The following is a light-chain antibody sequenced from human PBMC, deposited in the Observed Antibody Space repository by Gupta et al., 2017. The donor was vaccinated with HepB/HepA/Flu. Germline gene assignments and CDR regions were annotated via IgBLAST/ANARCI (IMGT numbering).Light chain of an antibody. CDR2: DVS. V-gene: IGLV2-14*03. J-gene: IGLJ2*01. Sequence: QSALTQPASVSGSPGQSITISCTGTSSDVGHYNYVSWYQQHPDKAPKLMIYDVSKRPAGVANRFSGSKSGNTASLTISGRQAEDEADYYCSSYTSSSTQVFGGGTKLTVL. CDR1: SSDVGHYNY. CDR3: SSYTSSSTQV.